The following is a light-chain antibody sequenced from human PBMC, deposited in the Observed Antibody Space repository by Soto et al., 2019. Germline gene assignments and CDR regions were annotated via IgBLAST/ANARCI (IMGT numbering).Light chain of an antibody. CDR1: QSVGSN. J-gene: IGKJ1*01. V-gene: IGKV3D-15*01. Sequence: ELVMTQSPAAVSVSPGEGVTLSCRASQSVGSNLAWYQQKPGQPPRLLIYDASNRATGIPARFSGSGSGTDFTLTISRLEPEDFAVYYCQPYGGSPRTFGQGTKVDI. CDR2: DAS. CDR3: QPYGGSPRT.